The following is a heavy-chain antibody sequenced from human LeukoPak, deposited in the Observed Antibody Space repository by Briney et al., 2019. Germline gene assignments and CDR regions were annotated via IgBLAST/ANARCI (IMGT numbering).Heavy chain of an antibody. D-gene: IGHD3-3*01. CDR1: GFSLTNSGVG. Sequence: SGPTLVNPTQTLTLTCTFSGFSLTNSGVGVGWVRQPPEKALEWLAFIFWDGDKRYNPSLKTRVTIPTDTSHNEVVLRVTNVDPADTGTYYCAHLTTIFGVVSFFDYWGQGSLVSVSS. J-gene: IGHJ4*01. CDR2: IFWDGDK. V-gene: IGHV2-5*02. CDR3: AHLTTIFGVVSFFDY.